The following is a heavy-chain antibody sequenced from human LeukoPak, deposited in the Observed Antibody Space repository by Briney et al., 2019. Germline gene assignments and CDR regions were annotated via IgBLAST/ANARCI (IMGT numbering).Heavy chain of an antibody. J-gene: IGHJ4*02. CDR3: ARLSEILLWFGEYYFDY. V-gene: IGHV5-51*01. CDR1: GYSFTSYW. CDR2: IYPGDSDT. D-gene: IGHD3-10*01. Sequence: LGESLKISCKGSGYSFTSYWIGWVRQMPGKGLEWMGIIYPGDSDTRYSPSFQGQVTISADKSISTAYLQWSSLKASDTAMYYCARLSEILLWFGEYYFDYWGQGTLVTVSS.